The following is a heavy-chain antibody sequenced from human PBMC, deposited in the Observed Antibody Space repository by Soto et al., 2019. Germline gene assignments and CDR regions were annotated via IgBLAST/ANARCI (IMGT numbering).Heavy chain of an antibody. V-gene: IGHV4-39*01. Sequence: SETLSLTCTVSGGSISSSSYYWGWIRQPPGKGLEWIGSIYYSGSTYYNPSLKSRVTISVDTSKNQFSLKLSSVTAADTAVYYCASGLGYCSGGSCYYYYGMDVWGQGTTVTVSS. CDR1: GGSISSSSYY. D-gene: IGHD2-15*01. CDR3: ASGLGYCSGGSCYYYYGMDV. J-gene: IGHJ6*02. CDR2: IYYSGST.